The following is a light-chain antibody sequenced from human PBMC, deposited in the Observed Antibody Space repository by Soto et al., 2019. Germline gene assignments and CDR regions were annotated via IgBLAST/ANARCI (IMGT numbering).Light chain of an antibody. Sequence: EVELTQSPGTMPLSPGERATLSCRASRSFASSYLTWYQQKPGQATSLLIFAASIRAAGVSDRFSGSGSGTDFTLIISRLAPEDSAVYYGMKYGSSPPYTFGQETKLEIK. J-gene: IGKJ2*01. V-gene: IGKV3-20*01. CDR1: RSFASSY. CDR2: AAS. CDR3: MKYGSSPPYT.